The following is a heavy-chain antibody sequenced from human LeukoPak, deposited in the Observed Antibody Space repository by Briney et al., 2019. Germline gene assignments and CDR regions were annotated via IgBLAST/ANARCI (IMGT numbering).Heavy chain of an antibody. Sequence: ASVKVSCKVSGYTLTELSMHWVRQAPGKGLEWMGGFDPEDGETIYAQKFLGRVTMTEDTSTDTAYMELSSLRSEDTAVYYCATSTSRPGPWGVITWFDPWGQGTLVTVSS. J-gene: IGHJ5*02. CDR1: GYTLTELS. CDR3: ATSTSRPGPWGVITWFDP. V-gene: IGHV1-24*01. D-gene: IGHD3-16*02. CDR2: FDPEDGET.